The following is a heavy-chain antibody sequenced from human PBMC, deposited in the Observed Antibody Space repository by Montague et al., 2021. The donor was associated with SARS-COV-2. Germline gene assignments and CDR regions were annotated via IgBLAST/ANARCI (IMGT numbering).Heavy chain of an antibody. D-gene: IGHD3-9*01. J-gene: IGHJ6*02. CDR2: IYPGDSDT. Sequence: QSGAEVKTPGESLRISCKASGYSFTTYWIVWVRQMPGKGLEWMGIIYPGDSDTRYSPSFQGQVTISADKSISTAYLQWGSLRASDTAMYYCARPRGDLLTGHSPKVRARPYFGLDVWGQGTTVTVSS. V-gene: IGHV5-51*03. CDR3: ARPRGDLLTGHSPKVRARPYFGLDV. CDR1: GYSFTTYW.